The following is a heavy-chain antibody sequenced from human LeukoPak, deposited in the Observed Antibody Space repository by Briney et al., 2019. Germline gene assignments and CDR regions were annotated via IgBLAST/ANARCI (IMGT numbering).Heavy chain of an antibody. CDR3: ARVVTMVRGVQVGDY. CDR1: GYTFTSYD. J-gene: IGHJ4*02. V-gene: IGHV1-18*04. CDR2: ISAYNGNT. D-gene: IGHD3-10*01. Sequence: ASVKVSCKASGYTFTSYDISWVRQAPGQGLEWMGWISAYNGNTNYAQKLQGRVTMTTDTSTSTAYMELRSLRSDDTAVYYCARVVTMVRGVQVGDYWGQGTLVTVSS.